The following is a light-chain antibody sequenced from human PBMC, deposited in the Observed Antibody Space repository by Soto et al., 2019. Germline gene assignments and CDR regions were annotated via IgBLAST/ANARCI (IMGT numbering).Light chain of an antibody. CDR3: AAWDDSLNGAV. J-gene: IGLJ7*01. V-gene: IGLV1-44*01. CDR2: SNN. Sequence: QSVLTQPPSASGTPGQRVTLSCSGSSSNIGSNTVNWFQQLPGTAPKLLIYSNNQRPSGVPDRFSASKSGPSASLAISGLQSEDEADYYCAAWDDSLNGAVFGGGTQLTVL. CDR1: SSNIGSNT.